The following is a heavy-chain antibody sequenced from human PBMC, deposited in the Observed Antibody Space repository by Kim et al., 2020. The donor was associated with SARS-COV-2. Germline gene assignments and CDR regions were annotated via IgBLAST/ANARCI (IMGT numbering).Heavy chain of an antibody. CDR1: GFTFSSYG. J-gene: IGHJ6*02. D-gene: IGHD6-13*01. CDR3: AKDLIAAAGTECYYGMDV. V-gene: IGHV3-30*18. Sequence: GGSLRLSCAASGFTFSSYGMHWVRQAPGKGLEWVAVVSYDGSNKYYADSVKGRFTISRDNSKNTLYLQMNSLRAEDTAVYYCAKDLIAAAGTECYYGMDVWGQGTTVTVSS. CDR2: VSYDGSNK.